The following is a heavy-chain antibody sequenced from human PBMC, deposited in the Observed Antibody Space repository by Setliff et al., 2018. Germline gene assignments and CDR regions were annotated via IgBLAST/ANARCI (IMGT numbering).Heavy chain of an antibody. CDR3: ARSVDPDV. Sequence: SETLSLTCTVPGASVRTYYWTWIRQPPGKGLEWIGNIYGMGETKYHPSLKSRVTISLDKTKNAFSLRLTSVTAADTGVYFCARSVDPDVWGKGTTVTVSS. CDR1: GASVRTYY. V-gene: IGHV4-4*08. J-gene: IGHJ6*04. CDR2: IYGMGET.